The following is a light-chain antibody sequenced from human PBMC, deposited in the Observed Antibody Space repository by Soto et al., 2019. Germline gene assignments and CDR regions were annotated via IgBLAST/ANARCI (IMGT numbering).Light chain of an antibody. Sequence: DIQMTQSPSTLSASVGDRVTITCRASQSISSWLAWYQQKPGKAPKLLIYKASTLKSGVPSRFSGSGSGTDFTLTISRLEPEDFAVYYCQQYGSSPQTFGQGTKVDI. J-gene: IGKJ1*01. CDR1: QSISSW. V-gene: IGKV1-5*03. CDR3: QQYGSSPQT. CDR2: KAS.